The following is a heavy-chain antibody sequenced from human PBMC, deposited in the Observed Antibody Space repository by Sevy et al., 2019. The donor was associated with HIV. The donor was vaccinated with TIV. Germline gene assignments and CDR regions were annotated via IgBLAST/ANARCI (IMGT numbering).Heavy chain of an antibody. J-gene: IGHJ4*02. Sequence: ASVKVSCKASGYTFTSQYMHWVRQAPGQGLEWMGIINPSGGITRYAQKFQGRVTMTRDTSTSTVYMERSSLRSEDTAVYYCARDSDNYDILTGYYPFDYWGQGTLVTVSS. CDR2: INPSGGIT. CDR3: ARDSDNYDILTGYYPFDY. CDR1: GYTFTSQY. D-gene: IGHD3-9*01. V-gene: IGHV1-46*01.